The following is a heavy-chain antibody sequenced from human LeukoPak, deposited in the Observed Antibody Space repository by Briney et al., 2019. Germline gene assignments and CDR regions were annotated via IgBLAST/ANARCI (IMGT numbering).Heavy chain of an antibody. CDR3: ARHRNSSWFGEFPFDY. V-gene: IGHV4-59*08. CDR1: GGSISSYY. D-gene: IGHD3-10*01. Sequence: SETLSLTCTVSGGSISSYYWSWIRQPPGKGLEWIGYIYYSGSTNYNPSLKSRVTISVDTSKNQFSLKLSSVTAADTAVYYCARHRNSSWFGEFPFDYWGQGTLVTVSS. CDR2: IYYSGST. J-gene: IGHJ4*02.